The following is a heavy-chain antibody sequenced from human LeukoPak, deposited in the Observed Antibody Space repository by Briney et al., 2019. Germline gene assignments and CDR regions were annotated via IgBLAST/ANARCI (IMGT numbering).Heavy chain of an antibody. CDR2: ISSSGSTI. J-gene: IGHJ4*02. CDR1: GFTFSDYY. CDR3: ARDLGSSGWVDY. V-gene: IGHV3-11*01. D-gene: IGHD6-19*01. Sequence: PVGSLRLSCAASGFTFSDYYMGWIRQAPGKGLEGVSYISSSGSTIYYADSVKGRFTISRDNAKNSLYLQMNSLRAEDTAVYYCARDLGSSGWVDYWGQGTLVTVSS.